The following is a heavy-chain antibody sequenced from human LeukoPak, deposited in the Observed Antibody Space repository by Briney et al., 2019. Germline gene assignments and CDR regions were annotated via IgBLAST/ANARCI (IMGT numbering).Heavy chain of an antibody. CDR1: GFTFGDYD. J-gene: IGHJ3*02. CDR3: ARETYFDAFDI. CDR2: ISSSSSYI. V-gene: IGHV3-21*01. Sequence: GGSLRLSCTASGFTFGDYDMSWVRQAPGKGLEWVSSISSSSSYIYYADSVKGRFTISRDNAKNSLYLQMNSLRAEDTAVYYCARETYFDAFDIWGQGTMVTVSS. D-gene: IGHD2/OR15-2a*01.